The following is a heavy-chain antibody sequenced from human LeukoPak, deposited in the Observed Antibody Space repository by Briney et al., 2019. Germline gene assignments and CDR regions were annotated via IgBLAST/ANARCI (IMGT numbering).Heavy chain of an antibody. CDR3: ARVAGSHELDAFDI. D-gene: IGHD1-26*01. CDR2: IYPGDSDT. V-gene: IGHV5-51*01. CDR1: GYSFTSYW. Sequence: GESLKISCKGSGYSFTSYWIAWVRQMPGKGLEWMGIIYPGDSDTRYSPSLQGQVTISVDKSFSTAYLQWSSLKASDTAMYYCARVAGSHELDAFDIRGQGTMVTVSS. J-gene: IGHJ3*02.